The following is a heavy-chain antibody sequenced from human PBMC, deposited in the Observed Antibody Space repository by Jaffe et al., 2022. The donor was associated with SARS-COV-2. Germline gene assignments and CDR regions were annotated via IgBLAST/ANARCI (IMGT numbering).Heavy chain of an antibody. V-gene: IGHV4-61*01. CDR3: ARGTRLGAYWYFDL. J-gene: IGHJ2*01. CDR1: GGSVSSGSYY. D-gene: IGHD7-27*01. Sequence: QVQLQESGPGLVKPSETLSLTCTVSGGSVSSGSYYWSWIRQPPGKGLEWIGYIYYSGSTNYNPSLKSRVTISVDTSKNQFSLKLSSVTAADTAVYYCARGTRLGAYWYFDLWGRGTLVTVSS. CDR2: IYYSGST.